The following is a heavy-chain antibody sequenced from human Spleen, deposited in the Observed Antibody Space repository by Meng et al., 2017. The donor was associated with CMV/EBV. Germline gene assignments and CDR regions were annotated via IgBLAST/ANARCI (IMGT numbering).Heavy chain of an antibody. CDR3: ARGGLHIVVVIAIHDWFDP. Sequence: ASVKVSCKASGYTFTGYYMHWVRQAPGQGLEWMGWINPNSGGTNYAQKFQGRVTMTRDTSISTAYMELSRLRSDDTAVYYCARGGLHIVVVIAIHDWFDPWGQGTLVTVSS. J-gene: IGHJ5*02. D-gene: IGHD2-21*01. V-gene: IGHV1-2*02. CDR2: INPNSGGT. CDR1: GYTFTGYY.